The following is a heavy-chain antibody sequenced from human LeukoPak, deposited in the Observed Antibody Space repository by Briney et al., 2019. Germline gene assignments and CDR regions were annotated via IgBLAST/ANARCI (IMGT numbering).Heavy chain of an antibody. Sequence: PSETLSLACTVSGGSISSSSYYWGWIRQPPGKGLEWIGSIYYSGSTYYNPSLKSRVTISVDTSKNQFSLKLSSVTAADTAVYYCARALRYGSGSYSSWFDPWGQGTLVTVSS. CDR1: GGSISSSSYY. CDR2: IYYSGST. CDR3: ARALRYGSGSYSSWFDP. J-gene: IGHJ5*02. V-gene: IGHV4-39*01. D-gene: IGHD3-10*01.